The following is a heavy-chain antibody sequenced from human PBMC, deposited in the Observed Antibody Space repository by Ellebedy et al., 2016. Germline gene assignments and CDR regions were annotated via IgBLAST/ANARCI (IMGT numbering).Heavy chain of an antibody. D-gene: IGHD3-22*01. Sequence: ASVKVSCXASGYTFTSYGISWVRQAPGQGLEWVGWISAYNGNTNYAQKLQGRVTMTTDTSTSTAYMELRSLRSDDTAVYYCARDRGYYYDSSGGPWGQGTLVTVSS. V-gene: IGHV1-18*04. J-gene: IGHJ5*02. CDR1: GYTFTSYG. CDR2: ISAYNGNT. CDR3: ARDRGYYYDSSGGP.